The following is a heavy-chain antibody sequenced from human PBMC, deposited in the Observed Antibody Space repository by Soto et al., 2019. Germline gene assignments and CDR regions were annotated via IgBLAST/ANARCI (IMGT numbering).Heavy chain of an antibody. V-gene: IGHV4-39*01. J-gene: IGHJ5*02. CDR2: SYYSGTS. D-gene: IGHD1-20*01. CDR3: TRRYYWNDYYFDP. Sequence: SETLSLTCTVSGGSIRVQSYYWTRIRQTPGKGLGWVGSSYYSGTSYFNPALKGRVTISVDTSTNQFSLRLTSVTAADTAVYYCTRRYYWNDYYFDPWGQGTLVTVSS. CDR1: GGSIRVQSYY.